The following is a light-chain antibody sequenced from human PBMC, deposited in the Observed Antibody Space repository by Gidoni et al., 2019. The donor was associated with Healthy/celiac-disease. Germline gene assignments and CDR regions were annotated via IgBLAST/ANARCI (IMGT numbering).Light chain of an antibody. J-gene: IGKJ2*04. Sequence: EIVLTQSPATLSLSPGERATLSCRASQSVTSYLDWYQQKPGQAPRLLIYDASNRATGIPARFSGSGYGTDFTLTISSLEPEDFAVYYCQQRSNWPPMSSFGQGTKLEIK. CDR2: DAS. CDR1: QSVTSY. CDR3: QQRSNWPPMSS. V-gene: IGKV3-11*01.